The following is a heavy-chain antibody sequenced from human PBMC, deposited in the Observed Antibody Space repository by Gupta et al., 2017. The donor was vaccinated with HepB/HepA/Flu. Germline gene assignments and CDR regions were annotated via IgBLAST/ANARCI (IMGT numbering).Heavy chain of an antibody. Sequence: EAHLVESGGGLVQPGRSLTLSCAASGFTFENYGMHWVRQTPGQGLEWVSGISWNSGQIYYADSVKGRFTISRDNAKNSLHLQMNNLRLEDTALYYCAKDLGIVGVHGMDVWGQGTTVTVSS. J-gene: IGHJ6*02. CDR1: GFTFENYG. D-gene: IGHD3-3*01. CDR2: ISWNSGQI. CDR3: AKDLGIVGVHGMDV. V-gene: IGHV3-9*01.